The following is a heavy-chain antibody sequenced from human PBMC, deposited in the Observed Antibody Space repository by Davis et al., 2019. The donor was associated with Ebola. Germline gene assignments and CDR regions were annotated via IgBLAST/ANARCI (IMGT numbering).Heavy chain of an antibody. CDR1: GGPVSSASHY. V-gene: IGHV4-61*01. J-gene: IGHJ6*04. Sequence: MPSETLSPTCALSGGPVSSASHYWSCIRQPPGKGLEWIGYMYYTGSPTYNPSLKSRVTISVATSKNQFSLKLSSVTAADTAVYYCATGQRLLWFGESTNGGMDVWGKGTTVTVSS. CDR3: ATGQRLLWFGESTNGGMDV. D-gene: IGHD3-10*01. CDR2: MYYTGSP.